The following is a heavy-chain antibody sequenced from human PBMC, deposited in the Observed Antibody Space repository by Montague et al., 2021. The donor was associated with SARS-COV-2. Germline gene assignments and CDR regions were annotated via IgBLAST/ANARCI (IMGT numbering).Heavy chain of an antibody. CDR1: GGSFSGYY. CDR3: ARGHHSSSWDGMRYYLDY. D-gene: IGHD6-13*01. V-gene: IGHV4-34*01. CDR2: INHSGST. Sequence: SETLSLTCAVYGGSFSGYYWSWIRQPPGKGLEWIGEINHSGSTNYNPSLKSRVTISVDTSKNQFSLKLSSVTAADTAVYYCARGHHSSSWDGMRYYLDYWGQGTLVTVSS. J-gene: IGHJ4*02.